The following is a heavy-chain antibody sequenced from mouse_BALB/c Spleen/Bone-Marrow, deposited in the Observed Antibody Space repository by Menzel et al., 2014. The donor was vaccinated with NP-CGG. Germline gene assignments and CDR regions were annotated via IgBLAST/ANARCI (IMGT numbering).Heavy chain of an antibody. V-gene: IGHV5-6-3*01. Sequence: EVKLVESGGGLVQPGGSLKLSCAASGFTFSNYGMSWARQTPGKRLELVATINGNGGSTYYPDSVKGRFTICRDTAKNTLYLQMISLKSEESAMYYCVRGNYGNYVVYIDFWGQGTTLTVSS. J-gene: IGHJ2*01. CDR3: VRGNYGNYVVYIDF. CDR1: GFTFSNYG. D-gene: IGHD2-1*01. CDR2: INGNGGST.